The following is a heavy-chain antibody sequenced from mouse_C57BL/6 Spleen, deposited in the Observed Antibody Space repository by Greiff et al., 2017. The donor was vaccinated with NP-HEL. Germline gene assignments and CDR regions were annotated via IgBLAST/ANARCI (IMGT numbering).Heavy chain of an antibody. CDR1: GYTFTDYE. CDR3: TRGRVRLRSCAY. V-gene: IGHV1-15*01. Sequence: VQLQQSGAELVRPGASVTLSCKASGYTFTDYEMHWVKQTPVHGLEWIGAIDPETGGTAYNQKFKGKAILTADKSSSTAYMELRSLTSEDSAVYYCTRGRVRLRSCAYWGQGTLVTVAA. CDR2: IDPETGGT. D-gene: IGHD2-4*01. J-gene: IGHJ3*01.